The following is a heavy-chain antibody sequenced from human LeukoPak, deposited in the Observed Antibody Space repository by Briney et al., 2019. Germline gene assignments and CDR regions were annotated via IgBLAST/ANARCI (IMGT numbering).Heavy chain of an antibody. J-gene: IGHJ4*02. V-gene: IGHV3-53*01. CDR3: AIRGENDSSGSRTDY. CDR2: IDSGGST. D-gene: IGHD3-22*01. Sequence: GSLRLSCAAPGFPVSSNYMSWVREAPGKGLEWVSVIDSGGSTYYADSVKGRFTISRDNSKNTLYLQMNSLRAEDTAVYYCAIRGENDSSGSRTDYWGQGTLVTVSS. CDR1: GFPVSSNY.